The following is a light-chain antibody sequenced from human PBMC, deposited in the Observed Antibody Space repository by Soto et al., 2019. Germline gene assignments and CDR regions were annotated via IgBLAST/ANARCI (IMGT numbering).Light chain of an antibody. V-gene: IGKV3D-15*01. CDR1: QRVGSS. CDR3: QPYNNWPLT. J-gene: IGKJ4*01. CDR2: GAS. Sequence: IVFKPSPGPPFLFPGERATLSCRASQRVGSSYLAWYQHKPDQAPRLLIYGASNRATDIPARFSGSRSGREFTLTINSLQSEDFAIYYCQPYNNWPLTFGGGTKVDIK.